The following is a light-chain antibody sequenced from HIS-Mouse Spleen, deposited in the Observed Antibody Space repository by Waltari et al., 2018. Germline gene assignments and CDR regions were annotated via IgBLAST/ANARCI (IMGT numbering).Light chain of an antibody. CDR2: DDS. CDR1: NMGSKS. V-gene: IGLV3-21*03. CDR3: QVWDSSSDHVV. Sequence: SYVLTQPPSVSVAPGKTARITCGGNNMGSKSVHWYQQKSGQAPVLVVYDDSDRPPGIPEGFSGSNSGNTATPTISRVEAGDEADYYCQVWDSSSDHVVFGGGTKLTVL. J-gene: IGLJ2*01.